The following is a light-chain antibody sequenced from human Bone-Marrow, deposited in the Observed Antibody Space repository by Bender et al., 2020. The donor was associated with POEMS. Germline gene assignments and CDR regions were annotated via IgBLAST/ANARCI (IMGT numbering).Light chain of an antibody. CDR1: VVAKKY. Sequence: SYVLTQPSSVSVSPGQTARITCSGDVVAKKYVRWFQQRPGQAPVVVVYDDSDRPSGVPDRFSGSKSGNTATLTVSGLQAEDEADYYCSSYADINKLLFGGGTRLTVL. V-gene: IGLV3-27*01. J-gene: IGLJ2*01. CDR3: SSYADINKLL. CDR2: DDS.